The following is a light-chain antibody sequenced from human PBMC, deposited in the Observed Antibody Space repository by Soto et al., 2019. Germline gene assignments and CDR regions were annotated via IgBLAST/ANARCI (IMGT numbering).Light chain of an antibody. J-gene: IGKJ2*01. Sequence: DVQMTQSPSSLSASVGDRVTISCRASQCIGIGLGWYQQKPGQAPKRLIFASSSVQSGVPSRFSGTGSGTQFTLTISGLQPEDFATYYCIHYNAYPPTFGQGTKLDIK. CDR3: IHYNAYPPT. CDR2: ASS. V-gene: IGKV1-17*01. CDR1: QCIGIG.